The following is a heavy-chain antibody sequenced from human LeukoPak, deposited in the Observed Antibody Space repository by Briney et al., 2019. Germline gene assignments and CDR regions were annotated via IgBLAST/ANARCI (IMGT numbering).Heavy chain of an antibody. V-gene: IGHV3-53*01. CDR3: ARYYYDSSGYPYYFDY. J-gene: IGHJ4*02. CDR1: GFTVSSNY. CDR2: IYSGGST. Sequence: GGSLRLSCAASGFTVSSNYMSWVRQAPGKGLGWVSVIYSGGSTYYADSVKGRFTISRDNSKNTVYLQMNSLRAEDTAMYYCARYYYDSSGYPYYFDYWGQGTLVIVSS. D-gene: IGHD3-22*01.